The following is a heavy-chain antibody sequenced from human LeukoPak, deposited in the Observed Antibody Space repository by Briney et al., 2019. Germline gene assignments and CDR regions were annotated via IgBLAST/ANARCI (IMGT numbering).Heavy chain of an antibody. CDR1: GFTVSSTY. Sequence: PRGSLRLSCAGSGFTVSSTYMTWVRQAPGKGLEWVSVIYSGGSTHYTDSVKGRFIISRDNAKNSLYLQMNSLRAEDTAVYYCASRIEYSSSYYFDYWGQGTLVTVSS. D-gene: IGHD6-6*01. J-gene: IGHJ4*02. CDR3: ASRIEYSSSYYFDY. V-gene: IGHV3-53*01. CDR2: IYSGGST.